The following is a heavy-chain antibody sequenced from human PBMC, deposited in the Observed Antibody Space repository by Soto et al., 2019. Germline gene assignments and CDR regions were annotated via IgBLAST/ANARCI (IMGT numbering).Heavy chain of an antibody. CDR2: ISGSGGST. CDR3: AKLGLCCSRYCSSTSCYISY. CDR1: GFTFSSYA. J-gene: IGHJ4*02. D-gene: IGHD2-2*02. Sequence: EVQLLESGGGLVQPGGSLRLSCAASGFTFSSYAMSWVRQAPGKGLEWVSAISGSGGSTYYADSVKGRFTISRDNSKNSLYLQMNSLRAEDTAVYYCAKLGLCCSRYCSSTSCYISYWGQGTLVTVSS. V-gene: IGHV3-23*01.